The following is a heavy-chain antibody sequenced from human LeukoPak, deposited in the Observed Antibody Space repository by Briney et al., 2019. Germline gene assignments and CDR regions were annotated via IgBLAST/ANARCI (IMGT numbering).Heavy chain of an antibody. CDR2: IYHSGTT. CDR1: DYSITSDYY. J-gene: IGHJ5*02. V-gene: IGHV4-38-2*02. CDR3: AREGSTSGTNWFDP. D-gene: IGHD3-10*01. Sequence: SETLSLTCAVSDYSITSDYYWGWIRRAPGKAQEWIGSIYHSGTTDYNPSLKSRVTISVDTSKNQFSLKLTSVTAADTAVYYCAREGSTSGTNWFDPWGQGNLVTVSS.